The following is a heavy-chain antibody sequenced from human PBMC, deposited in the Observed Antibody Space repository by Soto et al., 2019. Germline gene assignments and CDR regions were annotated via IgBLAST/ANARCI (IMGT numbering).Heavy chain of an antibody. CDR1: GFTFSSYA. V-gene: IGHV3-23*01. Sequence: GGSLRLSCAASGFTFSSYAMSWVRQAPGKGLEWVSAISGSGGSTYYADSVKGRFTISRDNSKNTLYLQMNSLRAEDTAVYYCAKALYDFLPYYYYMDVWGKGTTVTVSS. J-gene: IGHJ6*03. CDR2: ISGSGGST. D-gene: IGHD3-3*01. CDR3: AKALYDFLPYYYYMDV.